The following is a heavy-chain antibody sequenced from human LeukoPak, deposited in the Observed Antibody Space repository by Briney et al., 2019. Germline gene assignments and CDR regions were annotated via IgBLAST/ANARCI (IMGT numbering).Heavy chain of an antibody. CDR1: GGSISSSSYY. J-gene: IGHJ6*02. D-gene: IGHD3-22*01. Sequence: SETLSLTCTVSGGSISSSSYYWGWIRQPPGKGLEWIGSIYYSGSTYYNPSLKSRVTISVDTSKNQFSLKLSSVTAADTAVYYCAGPIVVVSAPYYYYYGMDVWGQGTTVTVSS. CDR2: IYYSGST. V-gene: IGHV4-39*01. CDR3: AGPIVVVSAPYYYYYGMDV.